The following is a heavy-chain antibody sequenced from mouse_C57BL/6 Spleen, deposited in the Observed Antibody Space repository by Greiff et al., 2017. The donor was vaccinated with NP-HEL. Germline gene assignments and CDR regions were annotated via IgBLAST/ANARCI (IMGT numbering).Heavy chain of an antibody. CDR3: ARSNDYFYFDY. Sequence: VQLQQPGPELVKPGASVKISCKASGYSFTGYYMNWVKQSPEKSLEWIGEINPSTGGTTYNQKFKAKATLTVDKSSSTAYMQLKSLTSEDSAVYYCARSNDYFYFDYWGQGTTLTVSS. CDR2: INPSTGGT. CDR1: GYSFTGYY. D-gene: IGHD2-4*01. J-gene: IGHJ2*01. V-gene: IGHV1-42*01.